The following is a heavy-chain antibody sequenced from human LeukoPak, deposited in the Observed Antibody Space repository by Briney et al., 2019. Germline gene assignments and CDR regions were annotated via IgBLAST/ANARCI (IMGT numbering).Heavy chain of an antibody. J-gene: IGHJ5*02. Sequence: GASVTVSCKASGYTFTSNYMHWVRQAPGQGLEWMGITNPSGGSTSYSQKYQGRVTMTKDTSTNTVYKELSSLISEDTAVYYCARERSRGGYRNNWFDPWGQGTLVTVSS. V-gene: IGHV1-46*01. CDR2: TNPSGGST. CDR1: GYTFTSNY. CDR3: ARERSRGGYRNNWFDP. D-gene: IGHD3-16*01.